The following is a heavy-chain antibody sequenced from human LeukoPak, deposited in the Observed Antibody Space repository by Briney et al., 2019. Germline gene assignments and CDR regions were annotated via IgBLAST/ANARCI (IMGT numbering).Heavy chain of an antibody. CDR3: ASYTAMVFRDY. V-gene: IGHV4-38-2*02. D-gene: IGHD5-18*01. CDR1: GYSISSGYY. Sequence: SETLSLTCTVSGYSISSGYYWGWIRQPPGKGLEWIGSIYHSGSTYYNPSLKSRVTISVDTSKNQFSLKLSSVTAADTAVYYCASYTAMVFRDYWGQGTLVTVSS. J-gene: IGHJ4*02. CDR2: IYHSGST.